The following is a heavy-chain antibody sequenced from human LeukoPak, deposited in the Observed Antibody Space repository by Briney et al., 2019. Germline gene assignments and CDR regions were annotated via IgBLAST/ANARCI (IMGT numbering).Heavy chain of an antibody. J-gene: IGHJ4*02. CDR2: IYYSGST. Sequence: PSETLSLTCTVSGGSTSSYYWSWIRQPPGKGLEWIGYIYYSGSTNYNPSLKSRVTISVDTSKNQFSLKLSSVTAADTAVYYCARECHYYDSTDLDYWGQGTLVTVSS. CDR3: ARECHYYDSTDLDY. V-gene: IGHV4-59*12. D-gene: IGHD3-22*01. CDR1: GGSTSSYY.